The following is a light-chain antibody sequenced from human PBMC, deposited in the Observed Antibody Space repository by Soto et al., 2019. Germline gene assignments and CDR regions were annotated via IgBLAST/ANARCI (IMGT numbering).Light chain of an antibody. CDR3: QQFDNLPYT. CDR2: DAA. CDR1: QDIRKY. V-gene: IGKV1-33*01. Sequence: DIQMTQSPSSLSASIGDRVIITCQASQDIRKYLNWYQQKPGKAPKLLIYDAANLETGVPSRFSGGGSGTDFTFTISSLQPEDIATYYCQQFDNLPYTFGQGTKLEIK. J-gene: IGKJ2*01.